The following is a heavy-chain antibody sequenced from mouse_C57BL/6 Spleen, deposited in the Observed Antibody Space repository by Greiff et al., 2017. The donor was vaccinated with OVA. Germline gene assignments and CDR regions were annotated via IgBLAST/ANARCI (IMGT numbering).Heavy chain of an antibody. Sequence: DVMLVESGGGLVQPKGSLKLSCAASGFSFNTYAMNWVRQAPGKGLEWVARIRSKSNNYATYYADSVKDRFTISRDDSESMLYLQMNNLKTEDTAMYYCVRHYYGSSDYAMDYWGQGTSVTVSS. CDR3: VRHYYGSSDYAMDY. J-gene: IGHJ4*01. CDR2: IRSKSNNYAT. CDR1: GFSFNTYA. D-gene: IGHD1-1*01. V-gene: IGHV10-1*01.